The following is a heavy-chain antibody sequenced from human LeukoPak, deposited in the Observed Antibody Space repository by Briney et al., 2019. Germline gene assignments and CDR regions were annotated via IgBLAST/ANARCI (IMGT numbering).Heavy chain of an antibody. J-gene: IGHJ5*02. CDR3: ARDTCSSTSCYRGWFDP. Sequence: SETLSLTCTVSGGSISRYYWSWIRQPPGKGLEWIGYIYYSGSTNYNPSLKSRVTISVDTSKNQFSLKLSSVTAADTAVYYCARDTCSSTSCYRGWFDPWGQGTLVTVSS. CDR1: GGSISRYY. CDR2: IYYSGST. D-gene: IGHD2-2*02. V-gene: IGHV4-59*01.